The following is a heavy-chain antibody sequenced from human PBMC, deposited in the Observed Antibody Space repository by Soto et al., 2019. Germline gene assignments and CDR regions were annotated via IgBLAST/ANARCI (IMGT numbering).Heavy chain of an antibody. D-gene: IGHD2-8*01. J-gene: IGHJ3*01. CDR1: GFTFNNYG. CDR3: AKDREIVRRAYANGAFDV. V-gene: IGHV3-23*01. Sequence: GGSLRLSCAASGFTFNNYGLTWVRQAPGKGLEWVSFISGSGLSKYFADSVKGRFTISRDNSKNTVYLQMNSLRADDSAIYYCAKDREIVRRAYANGAFDVWGQGTVVTVSS. CDR2: ISGSGLSK.